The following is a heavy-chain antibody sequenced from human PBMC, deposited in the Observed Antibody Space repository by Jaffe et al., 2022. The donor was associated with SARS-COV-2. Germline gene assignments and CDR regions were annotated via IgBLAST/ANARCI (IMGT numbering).Heavy chain of an antibody. CDR1: GFTFSSYW. CDR2: INSDGSST. Sequence: EVQLVESGGGLVQPGGSLRLSCAASGFTFSSYWMHWVRQAPGKGLVWVSRINSDGSSTSYADSVKGRFTISRDNAKNTLYLQMNSLRAEDTAVYYCARDSVLWFGELFYFDYWGQGTLVTVSS. J-gene: IGHJ4*02. D-gene: IGHD3-10*01. V-gene: IGHV3-74*01. CDR3: ARDSVLWFGELFYFDY.